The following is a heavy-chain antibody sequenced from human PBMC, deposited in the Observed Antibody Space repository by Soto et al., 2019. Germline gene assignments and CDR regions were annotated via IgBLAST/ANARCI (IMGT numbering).Heavy chain of an antibody. CDR2: IYYSGST. V-gene: IGHV4-39*01. J-gene: IGHJ4*02. CDR1: GGSISSSSYY. CDR3: AGHVGPRRVDY. Sequence: PSETLSLTCTVSGGSISSSSYYWGWIRQPPGKGLEWIGSIYYSGSTYYNPSLKSRVTISVDTSKNQFSLKLSSVTAADTAVFYCAGHVGPRRVDYWGQGTLVTVSS.